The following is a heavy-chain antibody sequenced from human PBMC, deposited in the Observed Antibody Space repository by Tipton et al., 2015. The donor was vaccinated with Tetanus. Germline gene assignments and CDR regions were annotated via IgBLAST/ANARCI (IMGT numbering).Heavy chain of an antibody. J-gene: IGHJ5*02. CDR1: GFTVSTNY. Sequence: LRLSCAVSGFTVSTNYLSWIRQPPGKGLEWIGHIYYSGSANYNPSLKGRVTISVDTSTTQFSLRLNSVTAADTAIYYCARDHRLSASYAGWFDPWGQGTLVTVSS. CDR3: ARDHRLSASYAGWFDP. V-gene: IGHV4-59*02. D-gene: IGHD1-26*01. CDR2: IYYSGSA.